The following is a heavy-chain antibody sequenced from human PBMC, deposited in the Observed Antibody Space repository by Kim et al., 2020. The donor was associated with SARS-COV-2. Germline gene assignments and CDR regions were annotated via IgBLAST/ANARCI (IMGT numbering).Heavy chain of an antibody. Sequence: GGSLRLSCTASGFTFGDYAMSWFRQAPGKGLEWVGFIRSKAYGGTTEYAASVKGRFTISRDDSKSIAYLQMNSLKTEDTAVYYCTRSYGSGNTNDAYYGMDVWGQGTTVTVSS. CDR3: TRSYGSGNTNDAYYGMDV. J-gene: IGHJ6*02. CDR2: IRSKAYGGTT. D-gene: IGHD3-10*01. V-gene: IGHV3-49*03. CDR1: GFTFGDYA.